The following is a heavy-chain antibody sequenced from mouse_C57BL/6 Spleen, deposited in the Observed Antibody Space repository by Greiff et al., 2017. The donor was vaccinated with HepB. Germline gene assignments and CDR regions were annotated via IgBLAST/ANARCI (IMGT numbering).Heavy chain of an antibody. Sequence: EVKLMESGGGLVKPGGSLKLSCAASGFTFSDYGMHWVRQAPEKGLEWVAYISSGSSTIYYADTVKGRFTISRDNAKNTLFLQMNSLRSEDTAMYYCARLAYYSSYGAYWGQGTLVTVSA. D-gene: IGHD2-5*01. J-gene: IGHJ3*01. CDR2: ISSGSSTI. CDR3: ARLAYYSSYGAY. V-gene: IGHV5-17*01. CDR1: GFTFSDYG.